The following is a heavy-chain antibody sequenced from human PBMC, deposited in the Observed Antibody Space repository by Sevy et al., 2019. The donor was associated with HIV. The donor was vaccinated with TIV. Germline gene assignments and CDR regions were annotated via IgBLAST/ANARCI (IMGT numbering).Heavy chain of an antibody. J-gene: IGHJ5*02. V-gene: IGHV3-48*01. CDR1: GFPFSNYN. CDR2: ISSSSSTI. CDR3: ARVFYRNWFDP. D-gene: IGHD1-26*01. Sequence: GGSLRLSCAASGFPFSNYNMNWVRQAPGKGLEWVSYISSSSSTIYYADSVKGRFTISRDNAKNSLYLQMNSLRAEDTAVYYCARVFYRNWFDPWGQGTLVTVSS.